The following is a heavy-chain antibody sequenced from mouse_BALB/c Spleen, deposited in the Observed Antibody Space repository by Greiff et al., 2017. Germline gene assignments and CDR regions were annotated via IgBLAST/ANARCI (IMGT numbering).Heavy chain of an antibody. CDR3: AQIDYDPWFAY. V-gene: IGHV14-3*02. Sequence: EVKVVESGAELVKPGASVKLSCTASGFNIKDTYMHWVKQRPEQGLEWIGRIDPANGNTKYDPKFQGKATITADTSSNTAYLQLSSLTSEDTAVYYCAQIDYDPWFAYWGQGTLVTVSA. CDR1: GFNIKDTY. CDR2: IDPANGNT. J-gene: IGHJ3*01. D-gene: IGHD2-4*01.